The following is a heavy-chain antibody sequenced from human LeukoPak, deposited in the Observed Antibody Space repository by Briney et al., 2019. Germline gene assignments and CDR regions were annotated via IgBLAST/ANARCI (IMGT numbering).Heavy chain of an antibody. CDR3: AKERGWAIFGATDY. Sequence: GGSLRLSCTASGFGFDDYGMSWVRQAPGKGLEWVSAISGSGGSTYYADSVKGRFTISRDNSKNTLYLQMNSLRAEDTAVYYCAKERGWAIFGATDYWGQGTLVTVSS. CDR2: ISGSGGST. CDR1: GFGFDDYG. J-gene: IGHJ4*02. D-gene: IGHD3-3*01. V-gene: IGHV3-23*01.